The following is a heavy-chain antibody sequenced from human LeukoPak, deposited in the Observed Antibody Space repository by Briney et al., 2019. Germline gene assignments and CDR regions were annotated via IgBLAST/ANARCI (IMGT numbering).Heavy chain of an antibody. CDR2: ISSSSSYI. CDR3: AIGIAAAGIRNYYMDV. J-gene: IGHJ6*03. CDR1: GFTFSSYS. V-gene: IGHV3-21*01. D-gene: IGHD6-13*01. Sequence: PGGSLRLSCAASGFTFSSYSMNWVRQAPGKGLEWVSSISSSSSYIYYADSMKGRFTISRDNAKNSLYLQMNSLRAEDTAVYYCAIGIAAAGIRNYYMDVWGKGTTVTISS.